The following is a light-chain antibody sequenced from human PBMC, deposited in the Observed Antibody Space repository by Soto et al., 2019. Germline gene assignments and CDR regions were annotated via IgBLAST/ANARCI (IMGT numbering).Light chain of an antibody. CDR2: LEGSGTY. V-gene: IGLV4-60*02. CDR1: SGHSSYI. Sequence: QSVLTQSSSASASLGSSVKLTCTLSSGHSSYIIAWHLQQPGKAPRYLMKLEGSGTYSKGSGVPDRFSGSSSGADRYLTISNLRFEDEADYYCETWDSKSWVFGGGTKLTVL. J-gene: IGLJ3*02. CDR3: ETWDSKSWV.